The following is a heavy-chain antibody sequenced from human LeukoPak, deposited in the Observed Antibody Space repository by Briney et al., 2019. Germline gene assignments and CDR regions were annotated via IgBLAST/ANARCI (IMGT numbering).Heavy chain of an antibody. Sequence: SETLSLTCAVYGGSFSGYYWSWIRQPPGKGLEWIGEVNHSGSTNYNPSLKSRVTTSADTSKNQFSLKLSSVTAADTAVYYCARGRNGYSNSWYVNYWGQGTLVTVSS. V-gene: IGHV4-34*01. CDR1: GGSFSGYY. J-gene: IGHJ4*02. CDR2: VNHSGST. D-gene: IGHD6-13*01. CDR3: ARGRNGYSNSWYVNY.